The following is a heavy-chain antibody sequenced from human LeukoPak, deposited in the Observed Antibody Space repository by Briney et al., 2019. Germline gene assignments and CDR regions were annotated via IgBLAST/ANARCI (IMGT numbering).Heavy chain of an antibody. CDR2: IKQDGREK. V-gene: IGHV3-7*01. J-gene: IGHJ6*04. Sequence: GGSLGLSCAASGFTFSNYWMSWVRQAPGKGLEWVANIKQDGREKYYVDSVKGRFTISRDNAKNSVYLQMNSLRAEDTAVYYRARDNWGFWGKGTTVTVSS. D-gene: IGHD7-27*01. CDR1: GFTFSNYW. CDR3: ARDNWGF.